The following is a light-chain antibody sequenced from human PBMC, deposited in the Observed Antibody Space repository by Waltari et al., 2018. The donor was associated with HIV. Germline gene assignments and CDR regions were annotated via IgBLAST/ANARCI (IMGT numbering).Light chain of an antibody. CDR2: DVT. V-gene: IGLV2-14*03. Sequence: PALPHPASVPRSPGQSITISCTGTSSDLGDYKYVSWYQQHPGKAPKLIIYDVTERPQGVSNRFSGSKSGNTASLTIPGLQAEDEADYYCSSYRNTNTWVFVGGTKLTVL. J-gene: IGLJ3*02. CDR3: SSYRNTNTWV. CDR1: SSDLGDYKY.